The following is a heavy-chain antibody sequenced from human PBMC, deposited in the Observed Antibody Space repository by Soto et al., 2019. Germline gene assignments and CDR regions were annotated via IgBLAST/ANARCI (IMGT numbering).Heavy chain of an antibody. D-gene: IGHD3-10*01. CDR3: AKDLYFGGSGSYYALSVG. CDR2: ISYDGSNK. Sequence: QVQLVESGGGVVQPGRSLRLSCAASGFTFSSYGMHWVRQAPGTGLAWVAVISYDGSNKYYADSVKGRFTISRDNSKNTLYLHMNSLRADDTAVYYCAKDLYFGGSGSYYALSVGWGQGTLVTVSS. CDR1: GFTFSSYG. V-gene: IGHV3-30*18. J-gene: IGHJ4*02.